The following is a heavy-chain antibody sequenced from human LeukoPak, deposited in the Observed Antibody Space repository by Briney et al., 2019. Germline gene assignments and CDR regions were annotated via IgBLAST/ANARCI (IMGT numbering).Heavy chain of an antibody. J-gene: IGHJ4*02. CDR1: GFTFSNYG. CDR2: IWYDGSFE. D-gene: IGHD3-3*01. Sequence: GGSLRLSCAASGFTFSNYGMHWVRQAPGKGLERVAVIWYDGSFEYYADSVKGQFTISRDNSKNTLYLQMNSLRAEDTAVYYCARGKEWLPNDYWGQGTLVTVSS. V-gene: IGHV3-33*01. CDR3: ARGKEWLPNDY.